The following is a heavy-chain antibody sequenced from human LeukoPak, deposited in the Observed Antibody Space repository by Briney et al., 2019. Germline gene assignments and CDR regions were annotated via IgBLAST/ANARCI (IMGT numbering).Heavy chain of an antibody. CDR2: IYSGGST. CDR1: GFTFSSYS. CDR3: ARWFGDSDAFDI. D-gene: IGHD3-10*01. J-gene: IGHJ3*02. V-gene: IGHV3-66*01. Sequence: GGSLRLSCAASGFTFSSYSMNWVRQAPGKGLEWVSVIYSGGSTYYADSVKGRFTISRDNSKNTLYLQMNSLRAEDTAVYYCARWFGDSDAFDIWGQGTMVTVSS.